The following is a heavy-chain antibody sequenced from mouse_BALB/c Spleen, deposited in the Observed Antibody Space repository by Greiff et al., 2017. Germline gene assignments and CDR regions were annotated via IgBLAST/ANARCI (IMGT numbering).Heavy chain of an antibody. CDR1: GFSLTSYG. CDR2: IWAGGST. D-gene: IGHD2-10*01. J-gene: IGHJ4*01. CDR3: ARSYYGNYVYAMDY. V-gene: IGHV2-9*02. Sequence: VKLEESGPGLVAPSQSLSITCTVSGFSLTSYGVHWVRQPPGKGLEWLGVIWAGGSTNYNSALMSRLSISKDNSKSQVFLKMNSLQTDDTAMYYCARSYYGNYVYAMDYWGQGTSVTVSS.